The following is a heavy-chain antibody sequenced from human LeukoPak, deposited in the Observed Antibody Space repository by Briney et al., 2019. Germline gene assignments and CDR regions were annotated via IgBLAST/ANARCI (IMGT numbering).Heavy chain of an antibody. Sequence: GGSLRLSCAASGFTFSSYWMSWVRQAPGKGLEWVANIKQDGSEKYYVDSVKGRFTISRDNAKNSLYLQMNSLRAEDTAVYYCAREGVVPAAAFDYWGQGTLVTVSS. D-gene: IGHD2-2*01. V-gene: IGHV3-7*01. CDR1: GFTFSSYW. J-gene: IGHJ4*02. CDR2: IKQDGSEK. CDR3: AREGVVPAAAFDY.